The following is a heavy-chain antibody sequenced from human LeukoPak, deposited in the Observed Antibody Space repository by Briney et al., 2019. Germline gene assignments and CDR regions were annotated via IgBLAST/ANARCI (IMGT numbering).Heavy chain of an antibody. J-gene: IGHJ6*03. CDR1: GGSISSYY. V-gene: IGHV4-59*01. CDR2: IYYSGST. CDR3: ARETSQKGAHYMDV. Sequence: SETLSLTCTVSGGSISSYYWSWIRQPPGKGLEWIGYIYYSGSTNYKPSLKSRVTISVDTSKNQFSLKLSPVTAADTAVYYCARETSQKGAHYMDVWGKGTTVTISS. D-gene: IGHD3-16*01.